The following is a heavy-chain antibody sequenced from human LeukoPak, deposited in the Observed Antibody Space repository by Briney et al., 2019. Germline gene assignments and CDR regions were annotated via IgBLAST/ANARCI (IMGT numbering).Heavy chain of an antibody. Sequence: GGCLRLSCAASGFTFRNHWMHWVRQTPGKGLVWVSRISSDGSSTTYADSVKGRFTISRDNAKNTLYLQMNNLRAEDTAMYYRARDQRVTGRPDIDYWGQRTLVIVSS. J-gene: IGHJ4*02. V-gene: IGHV3-74*03. D-gene: IGHD6-6*01. CDR1: GFTFRNHW. CDR2: ISSDGSST. CDR3: ARDQRVTGRPDIDY.